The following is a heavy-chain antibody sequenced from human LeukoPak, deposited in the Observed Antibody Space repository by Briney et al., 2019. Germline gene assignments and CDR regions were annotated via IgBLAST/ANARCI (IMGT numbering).Heavy chain of an antibody. CDR1: GGSISSYY. V-gene: IGHV4-59*01. CDR2: IYYSGST. D-gene: IGHD3-9*01. J-gene: IGHJ4*02. Sequence: SETLPLTCTVSGGSISSYYWSWIRQPPGKGLEWIGYIYYSGSTNYNPSLKSRVTISVDTSKNQFSLKLSSVTAADTAVYYCARGIYDILTGYYPYLDYWGQGTLVTVSS. CDR3: ARGIYDILTGYYPYLDY.